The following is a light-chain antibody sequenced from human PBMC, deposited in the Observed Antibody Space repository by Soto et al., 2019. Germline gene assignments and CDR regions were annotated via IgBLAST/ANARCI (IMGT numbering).Light chain of an antibody. J-gene: IGLJ3*02. Sequence: QSVLTQPASVSGSPGQSITISCTGTSSDVGGYNYVSWYQQHPGKDPKLMIYDVSDRPSGVANRFSGSKSGNTASLTISGLQAEDEADYYCSSYTSSSTVVFGGGTKLNVL. CDR1: SSDVGGYNY. V-gene: IGLV2-14*01. CDR2: DVS. CDR3: SSYTSSSTVV.